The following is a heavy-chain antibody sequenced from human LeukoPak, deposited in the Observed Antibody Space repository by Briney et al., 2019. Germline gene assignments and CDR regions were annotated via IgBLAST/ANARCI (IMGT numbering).Heavy chain of an antibody. Sequence: GGSLRLSCAASGFTFSNYAMSWVRQAPGRGLEWVSIISGSGAGTYNADSVKGRFTISRDNSENTLYLQMDSLGGEDTAVYYCTKSVMGYCSSTSCCFDYWGQGTLVTVSS. D-gene: IGHD2-2*01. CDR1: GFTFSNYA. CDR2: ISGSGAGT. CDR3: TKSVMGYCSSTSCCFDY. J-gene: IGHJ4*02. V-gene: IGHV3-23*01.